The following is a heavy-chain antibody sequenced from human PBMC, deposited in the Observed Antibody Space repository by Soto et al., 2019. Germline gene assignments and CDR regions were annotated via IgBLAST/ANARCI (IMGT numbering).Heavy chain of an antibody. J-gene: IGHJ6*02. CDR3: ARVEIRYFLGLDHYGMDV. Sequence: GASVKVSCKASGYTFTSYYMHWVRQAPGQGLEWMGIINPSGGSTSYAQKFQGRVTMTRDTSTSTVYMELSSLRSEDTAVYYCARVEIRYFLGLDHYGMDVWGQGTTVTVSS. V-gene: IGHV1-46*01. CDR1: GYTFTSYY. D-gene: IGHD3-9*01. CDR2: INPSGGST.